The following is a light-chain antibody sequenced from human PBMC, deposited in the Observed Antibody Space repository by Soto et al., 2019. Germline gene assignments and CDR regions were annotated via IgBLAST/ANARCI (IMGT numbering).Light chain of an antibody. CDR1: SSDVGGYNF. V-gene: IGLV2-14*03. CDR2: DVS. CDR3: TSYTTSFTYV. Sequence: QSVLTQPASASGSPGQSITISCTGTSSDVGGYNFVSWYQHHPGKAPKLIIYDVSNRPSGVSNRFSGSKSGNTASLTISGLQAEDDADYYCTSYTTSFTYVFGTGTKVTVL. J-gene: IGLJ1*01.